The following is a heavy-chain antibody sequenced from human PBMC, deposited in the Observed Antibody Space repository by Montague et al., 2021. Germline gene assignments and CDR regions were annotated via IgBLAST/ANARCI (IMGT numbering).Heavy chain of an antibody. CDR3: AKDETRGYSYGTPDY. V-gene: IGHV3-9*01. CDR1: GFTFDDYA. Sequence: SLRLSCAASGFTFDDYAMHWVRQAPGKGLEWFSGISWNSGNIGYADSVKGRFTISRDNAKNSLYLQMNSLRAEDTALYYCAKDETRGYSYGTPDYWGQGTLVTVSS. D-gene: IGHD5-18*01. CDR2: ISWNSGNI. J-gene: IGHJ4*02.